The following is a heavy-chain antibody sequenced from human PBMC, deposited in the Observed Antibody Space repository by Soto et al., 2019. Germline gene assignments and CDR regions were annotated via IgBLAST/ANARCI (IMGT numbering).Heavy chain of an antibody. CDR2: IIPIFGTA. J-gene: IGHJ5*02. V-gene: IGHV1-69*06. CDR3: ARTEPFITIFGVVTKESWFDP. Sequence: SVKVSCKASGGTFSSYAISWVRQAPGQGLEWMGGIIPIFGTANYAQKFRGRVTITADKSTSTAYMELSSLRSEDTAVYYCARTEPFITIFGVVTKESWFDPWGQGTLVTVSS. D-gene: IGHD3-3*01. CDR1: GGTFSSYA.